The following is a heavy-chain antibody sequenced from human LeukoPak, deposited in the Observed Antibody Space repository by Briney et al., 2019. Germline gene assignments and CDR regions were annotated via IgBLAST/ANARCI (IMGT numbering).Heavy chain of an antibody. CDR1: GFTFSSYG. CDR2: ISYDGSNK. J-gene: IGHJ4*02. Sequence: LSGGSLRLSCVASGFTFSSYGMHWVRQAPGKGLEWVAVISYDGSNKYCADSVKGRFTISRDNSKNTLYLQMNSLRAEDTAVYYCARRGYYYDSSGYYSYEGRDYWGQGTLVTVSS. V-gene: IGHV3-30*03. D-gene: IGHD3-22*01. CDR3: ARRGYYYDSSGYYSYEGRDY.